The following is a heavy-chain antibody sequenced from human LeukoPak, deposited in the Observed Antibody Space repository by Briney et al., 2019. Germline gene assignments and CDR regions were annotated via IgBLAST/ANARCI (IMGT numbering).Heavy chain of an antibody. Sequence: PGGSLRLSCTTSGFAFGDFVMGRVRQAPGKGLDLVGFIRSKTYGETGEYAPSVKGRFTISRDDSKSIAFLQMNSLKIEDTAVYYCARRSSYDYFDFWGQGTLVTVSS. J-gene: IGHJ4*02. CDR3: ARRSSYDYFDF. D-gene: IGHD3-3*01. CDR1: GFAFGDFV. V-gene: IGHV3-49*04. CDR2: IRSKTYGETG.